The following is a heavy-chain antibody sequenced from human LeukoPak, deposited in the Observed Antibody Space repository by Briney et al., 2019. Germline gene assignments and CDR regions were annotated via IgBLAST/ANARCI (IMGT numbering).Heavy chain of an antibody. CDR1: GFTFSSYS. CDR3: ASLDCSSTSCYGDDAFDI. CDR2: ISSSSSYI. Sequence: GGSLRLSCAASGFTFSSYSMNWVRQAPGKGLEWVSSISSSSSYIYYADSVKGRFTISRDNSKNSLYLQMNSLRAEDTAVYYCASLDCSSTSCYGDDAFDIWGQGTMVTVSS. V-gene: IGHV3-21*01. D-gene: IGHD2-2*01. J-gene: IGHJ3*02.